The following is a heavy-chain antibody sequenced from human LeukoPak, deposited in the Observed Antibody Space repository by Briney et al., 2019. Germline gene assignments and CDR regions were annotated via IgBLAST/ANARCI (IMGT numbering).Heavy chain of an antibody. Sequence: VKXSCKASGYTFTSYYMHWVRQAPGQGLEWMGIINPSGGSTSYAQKFQGRVTMTRDTSTSTVYMELSSLRSEDTAVYYCAKELRLGGLDVWGQGTTVTVSS. J-gene: IGHJ6*02. CDR1: GYTFTSYY. CDR3: AKELRLGGLDV. V-gene: IGHV1-46*01. D-gene: IGHD3-3*01. CDR2: INPSGGST.